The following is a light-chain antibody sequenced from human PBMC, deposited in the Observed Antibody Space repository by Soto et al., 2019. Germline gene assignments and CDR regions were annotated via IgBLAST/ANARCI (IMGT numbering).Light chain of an antibody. Sequence: QSVLNQPASVSRSHGQSVTISCTATSSDVENYKLVSWYQQHPGKAPKLIIYEVTKRPSGVSNRFSGSKSANTASLTISGLQPEDEADYYCCSSVGSYVFGTGTKVTVL. CDR1: SSDVENYKL. CDR2: EVT. J-gene: IGLJ1*01. V-gene: IGLV2-23*02. CDR3: CSSVGSYV.